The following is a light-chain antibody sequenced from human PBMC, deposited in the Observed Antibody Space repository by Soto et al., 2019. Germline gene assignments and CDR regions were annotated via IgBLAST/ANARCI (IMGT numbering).Light chain of an antibody. Sequence: DIQMTQSPSTLYASVGDRVTITCRASQSISSWLAWYQQKPGKAPKLLIYDASSLESGVPSRFSGSGSGTEFTLTISSLQPDDFATYYYQQYNSDSPWTFGQGTKV. V-gene: IGKV1-5*01. J-gene: IGKJ1*01. CDR3: QQYNSDSPWT. CDR2: DAS. CDR1: QSISSW.